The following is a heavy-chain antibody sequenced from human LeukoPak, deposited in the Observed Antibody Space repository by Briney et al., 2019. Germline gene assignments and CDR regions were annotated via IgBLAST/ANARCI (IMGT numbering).Heavy chain of an antibody. J-gene: IGHJ4*02. D-gene: IGHD1-14*01. CDR3: AREEEGRTSTGFDY. CDR2: IYYSGST. CDR1: GGSISSSSYY. V-gene: IGHV4-39*07. Sequence: PSETLSLTCTVSGGSISSSSYYWGWIRQPPGKGLEWIGSIYYSGSTYYNPSLKSRVTISVDTSKNQFSLKLSSVTAADTAVYYCAREEEGRTSTGFDYWGQGTLVTVSS.